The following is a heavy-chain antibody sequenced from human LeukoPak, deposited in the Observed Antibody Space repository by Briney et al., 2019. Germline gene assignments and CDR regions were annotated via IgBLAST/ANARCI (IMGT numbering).Heavy chain of an antibody. D-gene: IGHD6-19*01. CDR2: ISSSSSYI. V-gene: IGHV3-21*01. CDR3: ARDAGYSSGLFGY. CDR1: GFTFSDYS. Sequence: PGGSLRLSCAASGFTFSDYSMTWVRQAPGKGLEWVSSISSSSSYIYYADSVKGRFTISRVNSKNSLYLQMNSLRAEDTALYYCARDAGYSSGLFGYWGQGTLVTVSS. J-gene: IGHJ4*02.